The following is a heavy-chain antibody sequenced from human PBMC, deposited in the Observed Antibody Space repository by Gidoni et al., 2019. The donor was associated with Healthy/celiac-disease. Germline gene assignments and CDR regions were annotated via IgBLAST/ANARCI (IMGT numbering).Heavy chain of an antibody. CDR3: TRDTYYDSSGFHLRDDY. Sequence: EVQLVESGGGLVKPGRSLRLSCTASGFTFGDYAMSWFRQAPGKGLEWVGFIRSKAYGGTTEYAASVKGRFTISRDDSKSIAYLQMNSLKTEDTAVYYCTRDTYYDSSGFHLRDDYWGQGTLVTVSS. CDR1: GFTFGDYA. D-gene: IGHD3-22*01. CDR2: IRSKAYGGTT. J-gene: IGHJ4*02. V-gene: IGHV3-49*05.